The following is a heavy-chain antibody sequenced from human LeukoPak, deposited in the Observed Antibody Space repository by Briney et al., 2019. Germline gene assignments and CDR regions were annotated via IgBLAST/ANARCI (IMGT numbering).Heavy chain of an antibody. CDR2: IIPIFGTA. D-gene: IGHD3-22*01. V-gene: IGHV1-69*01. CDR1: GGTFSSYA. J-gene: IGHJ4*02. Sequence: ASVKVSCKASGGTFSSYAISWVRQAPGQGLEWMGGIIPIFGTANYAQKFQGRVTITADESTSTAYMELSSLRSEDTAVYYCARVQLSSGYYSEGFDYWGQGTLVTVFS. CDR3: ARVQLSSGYYSEGFDY.